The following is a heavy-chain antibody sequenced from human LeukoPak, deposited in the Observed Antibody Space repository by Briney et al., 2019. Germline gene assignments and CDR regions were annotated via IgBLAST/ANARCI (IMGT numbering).Heavy chain of an antibody. D-gene: IGHD6-13*01. V-gene: IGHV3-48*04. Sequence: GGSLRLSCAASGFTFSTYNMNWVRQAPGKGLERVSYISSSGSTIYYADSVKGRFTISRDNAKNSLYLQMNSLRAEDTAVYYCARDQAYSSSWYDRGNWFDPWGQGTLVTVSS. J-gene: IGHJ5*02. CDR2: ISSSGSTI. CDR1: GFTFSTYN. CDR3: ARDQAYSSSWYDRGNWFDP.